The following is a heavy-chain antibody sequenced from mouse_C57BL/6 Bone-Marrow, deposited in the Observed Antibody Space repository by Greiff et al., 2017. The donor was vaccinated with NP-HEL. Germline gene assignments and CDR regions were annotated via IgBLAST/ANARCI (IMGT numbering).Heavy chain of an antibody. J-gene: IGHJ4*01. CDR2: INPNNGGT. CDR1: GYTFTDYN. V-gene: IGHV1-22*01. CDR3: ASRPTLTTGYAMDY. Sequence: EVQLQQSGPELVKPGASVKMSCKASGYTFTDYNMHWVKQSHGKSLEWIGYINPNNGGTSYNQKFKGKATLTVNKSSSTAYMALRSLTSEDSAVYYCASRPTLTTGYAMDYWGQGTSVTVSS.